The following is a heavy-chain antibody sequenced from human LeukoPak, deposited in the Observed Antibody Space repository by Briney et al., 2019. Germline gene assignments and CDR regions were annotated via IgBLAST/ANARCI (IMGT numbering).Heavy chain of an antibody. CDR2: ISAYNGNT. D-gene: IGHD3-10*01. CDR1: GYAFTSYG. J-gene: IGHJ4*02. Sequence: ASVKVSCKASGYAFTSYGISWVRQAPGQGLEWMEWISAYNGNTNYAQKLQGRVTMTTDTSTSTAYMELRSLRSDDTAVYYCARDYGSGSYSYFDYWGQGTLVTVSS. V-gene: IGHV1-18*01. CDR3: ARDYGSGSYSYFDY.